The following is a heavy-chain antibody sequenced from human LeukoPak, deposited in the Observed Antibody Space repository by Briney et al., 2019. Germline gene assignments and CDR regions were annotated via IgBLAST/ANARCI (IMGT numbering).Heavy chain of an antibody. CDR1: GYTFSDYY. V-gene: IGHV1-2*02. CDR3: ARDSSGWDNWFDP. D-gene: IGHD6-19*01. CDR2: MHPNSGGT. J-gene: IGHJ5*02. Sequence: ASVKVSCKASGYTFSDYYLHWLRQAPGQGLEWMGWMHPNSGGTNYAQKFQGRVIMTRDTSITTAYMDLSRLRSDDTAVYYCARDSSGWDNWFDPWGQGTLVTVSS.